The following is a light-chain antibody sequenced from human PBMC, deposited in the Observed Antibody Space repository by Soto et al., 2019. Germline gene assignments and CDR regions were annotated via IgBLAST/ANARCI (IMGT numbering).Light chain of an antibody. Sequence: QSALTQPRSVSGSPGQSLTLSCTGTSRDVGSFNSVSWYQQHPGKAPQLIIYDVSNRPSGVSNRFSGSKSGNTASLTISGLQAEDEADYYCSSHTSSSTSYVFGTGTKLTVL. V-gene: IGLV2-14*03. J-gene: IGLJ1*01. CDR2: DVS. CDR3: SSHTSSSTSYV. CDR1: SRDVGSFNS.